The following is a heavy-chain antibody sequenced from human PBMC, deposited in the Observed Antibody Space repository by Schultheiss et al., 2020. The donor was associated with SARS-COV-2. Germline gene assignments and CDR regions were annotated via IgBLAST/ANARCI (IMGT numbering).Heavy chain of an antibody. CDR3: ARGRLAVSGLDY. CDR1: GLIFDDYA. V-gene: IGHV3-33*08. Sequence: GESLKISCAASGLIFDDYAMHWVRQAPGKGLEWVAVIWYDGSNKYYGDSVKGRFTISRDNSKNTLNLQMNSLTVEDTAVYYCARGRLAVSGLDYWGQGTLVTVSS. D-gene: IGHD6-19*01. CDR2: IWYDGSNK. J-gene: IGHJ4*02.